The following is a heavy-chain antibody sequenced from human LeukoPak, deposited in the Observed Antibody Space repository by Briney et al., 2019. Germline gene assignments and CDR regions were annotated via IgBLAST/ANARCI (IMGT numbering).Heavy chain of an antibody. V-gene: IGHV1-2*02. CDR2: INPNSGGT. CDR3: ARNIWFGESADAFDI. D-gene: IGHD3-10*01. Sequence: ASVKVSCKASGYTFTGYYMHWVQQAPGQGLEWMGWINPNSGGTNYAQKFQGRVTMTRDKSIRTAYMELSRLTSDDTAVYYCARNIWFGESADAFDIWGQGTMVTVSS. CDR1: GYTFTGYY. J-gene: IGHJ3*02.